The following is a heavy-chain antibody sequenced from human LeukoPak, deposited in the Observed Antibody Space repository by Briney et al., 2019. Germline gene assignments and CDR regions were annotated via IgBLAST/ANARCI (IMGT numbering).Heavy chain of an antibody. V-gene: IGHV3-23*01. CDR3: AKDSTFYGSEGFDY. Sequence: GGSLRLSCAASGFTFGSYAMSWVRQAPGKGLEWVSGISGSGGVTYYADSVKGRFTISRDNSKNTLYLQMNSLRAEDTAVYYCAKDSTFYGSEGFDYWGQGTLVTVSS. CDR1: GFTFGSYA. CDR2: ISGSGGVT. D-gene: IGHD3-10*01. J-gene: IGHJ4*02.